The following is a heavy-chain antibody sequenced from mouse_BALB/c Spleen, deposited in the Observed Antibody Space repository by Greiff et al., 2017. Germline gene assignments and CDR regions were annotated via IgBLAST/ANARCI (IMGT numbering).Heavy chain of an antibody. V-gene: IGHV3-2*02. Sequence: EVKLMESGPGLVKPSQSLSLTCTVTGYSITSDYAWNWIRQFPGNKLEWMGYISYSGSTSYNPSLKSRISITRDTSKNQFFLQLNSVTTEDTATYYCASGYYGSSYFAYWGQGTLVTVSA. CDR2: ISYSGST. J-gene: IGHJ3*01. D-gene: IGHD1-1*01. CDR1: GYSITSDYA. CDR3: ASGYYGSSYFAY.